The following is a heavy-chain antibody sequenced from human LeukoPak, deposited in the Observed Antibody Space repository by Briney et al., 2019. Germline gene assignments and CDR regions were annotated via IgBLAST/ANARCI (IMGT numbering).Heavy chain of an antibody. V-gene: IGHV4-59*12. J-gene: IGHJ5*02. Sequence: SETLSLTCTVSGGSISSYYWSWIRQPPGKGLEWIGYIYYSGSTNYNPSLKSRVTISVDTSKNQFSLKLSSVTAADTAVYYCARGGPDTSGEVGRRTPVPNNWFDPWGQGTLVTVSS. CDR2: IYYSGST. CDR3: ARGGPDTSGEVGRRTPVPNNWFDP. D-gene: IGHD1-26*01. CDR1: GGSISSYY.